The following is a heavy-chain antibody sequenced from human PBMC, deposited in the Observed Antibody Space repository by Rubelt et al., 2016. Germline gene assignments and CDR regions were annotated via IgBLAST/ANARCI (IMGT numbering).Heavy chain of an antibody. Sequence: GGGVVQPGRSLRLSCAVSGFTYINHWMSWVRQAPGRGLEWVANIKQDGSEKNYVDSVKGRFTISRDNAKNSLYLQMNSLRAEDTAVYYCARDHVSSALDYWGQGTLVTVSS. D-gene: IGHD3-10*01. CDR2: IKQDGSEK. J-gene: IGHJ4*02. CDR3: ARDHVSSALDY. CDR1: GFTYINHW. V-gene: IGHV3-7*01.